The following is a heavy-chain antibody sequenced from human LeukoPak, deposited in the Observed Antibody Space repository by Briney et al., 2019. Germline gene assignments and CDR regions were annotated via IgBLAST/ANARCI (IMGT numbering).Heavy chain of an antibody. CDR1: GYTFTGYY. Sequence: ASVKVSCKASGYTFTGYYMHWVRQAPGQGLEWMGRLNPNSGGTNYAQKFQGWVTMTRDTSISTAYMELSRLRSDDTAVYYCARDSSRVLWFGELFTAGHYGMDVWGQGTTVTVSS. V-gene: IGHV1-2*04. J-gene: IGHJ6*02. CDR3: ARDSSRVLWFGELFTAGHYGMDV. CDR2: LNPNSGGT. D-gene: IGHD3-10*01.